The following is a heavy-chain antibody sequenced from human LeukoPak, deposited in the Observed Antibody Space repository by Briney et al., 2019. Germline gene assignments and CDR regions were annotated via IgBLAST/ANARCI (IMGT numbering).Heavy chain of an antibody. CDR2: ISAYNGNT. CDR1: GYTFTSYG. Sequence: GASVKVSCKASGYTFTSYGISWVRQAPGQGLEWMGWISAYNGNTNYAQKLQGRVTMTTDTSTSTAYMELRSLRSDDTAVYYCARDRVYYDSSGYYLSAFDIWGQGTMVTVSP. V-gene: IGHV1-18*01. J-gene: IGHJ3*02. D-gene: IGHD3-22*01. CDR3: ARDRVYYDSSGYYLSAFDI.